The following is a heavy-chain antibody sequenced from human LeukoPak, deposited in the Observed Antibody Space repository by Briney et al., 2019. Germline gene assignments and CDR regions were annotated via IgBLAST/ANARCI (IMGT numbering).Heavy chain of an antibody. Sequence: PGGSLRLSCAASGFTFSSYWMHWVRQAPGKGLVWVARISPDGSSALSADSVRGRFTISRDNANNTLYLQLNSLRDEDTAVYYCARVSFCPRCHFDYWGQGTLVTVSS. CDR1: GFTFSSYW. D-gene: IGHD2/OR15-2a*01. J-gene: IGHJ4*02. CDR2: ISPDGSSA. CDR3: ARVSFCPRCHFDY. V-gene: IGHV3-74*03.